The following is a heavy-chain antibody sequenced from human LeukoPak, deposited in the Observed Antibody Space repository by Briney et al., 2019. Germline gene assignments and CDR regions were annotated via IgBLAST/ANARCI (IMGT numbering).Heavy chain of an antibody. J-gene: IGHJ5*02. CDR3: ATITIFGVITPA. Sequence: GGSLRLSCAASGFTFSSYEMNWVRQAPGKGLEWVSYISSSGRNIYYADSVKGRFTISRDNAKNSLDLQMNSLRAEDTGVYYCATITIFGVITPAWGQGTLVTVSS. D-gene: IGHD3-3*01. CDR2: ISSSGRNI. CDR1: GFTFSSYE. V-gene: IGHV3-48*03.